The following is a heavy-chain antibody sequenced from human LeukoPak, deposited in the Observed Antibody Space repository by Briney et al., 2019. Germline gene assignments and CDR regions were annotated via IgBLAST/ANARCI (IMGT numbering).Heavy chain of an antibody. CDR3: TRGSIAYYYMDV. CDR2: VNDSGGT. V-gene: IGHV4-34*01. CDR1: GGSFSGYY. D-gene: IGHD3-22*01. Sequence: SETLSLTCAVYGGSFSGYYWSWIRQTPGKGLEWIGEVNDSGGTNINPSLRSRVILSVDTSKNQFSLKSISVTAADTAVYYCTRGSIAYYYMDVWGKGTTVTISS. J-gene: IGHJ6*03.